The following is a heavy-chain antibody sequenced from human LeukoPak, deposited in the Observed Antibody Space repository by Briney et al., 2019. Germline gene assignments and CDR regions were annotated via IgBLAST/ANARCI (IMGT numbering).Heavy chain of an antibody. CDR1: GFTFSSYA. Sequence: PGGSLRLSCAASGFTFSSYAMYWVRQAPGKGLEWVAVISYDGSNKYYADSVKGRFTISRDNSKNTLYLQMNSLRAEDTAVYYCATEAPGVYGDYRRGSYYYGMDVWGQGTTVTVSS. CDR3: ATEAPGVYGDYRRGSYYYGMDV. CDR2: ISYDGSNK. V-gene: IGHV3-30-3*01. D-gene: IGHD4-17*01. J-gene: IGHJ6*02.